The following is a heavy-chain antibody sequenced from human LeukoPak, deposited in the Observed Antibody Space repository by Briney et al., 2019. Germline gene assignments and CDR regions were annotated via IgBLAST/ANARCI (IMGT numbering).Heavy chain of an antibody. CDR3: ERKGIAVAGLYYYYGMDV. CDR1: GFTFSSYG. Sequence: GGSLRLSCAASGFTFSSYGMHWVRQAPGKGLEWVAVISYDGSNKYYADSVKGRFTISRDNSKNTLYLQMNSLRAEDTAVYYCERKGIAVAGLYYYYGMDVWGQGTTVTVSS. V-gene: IGHV3-30*03. J-gene: IGHJ6*02. CDR2: ISYDGSNK. D-gene: IGHD6-19*01.